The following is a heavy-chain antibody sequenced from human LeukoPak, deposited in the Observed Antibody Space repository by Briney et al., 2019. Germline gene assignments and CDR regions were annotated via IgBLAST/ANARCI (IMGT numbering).Heavy chain of an antibody. CDR3: ARDQNPYYDFWSGPTCNWFDP. J-gene: IGHJ5*02. V-gene: IGHV4-38-2*02. CDR2: IYHSGST. Sequence: SETLSLTCTVSGYSISSGYYWGWIRQPPGKGLEWIGSIYHSGSTYYNPSLKSRVTISVDTSKNQFSLKLSSVTAADTAVYYCARDQNPYYDFWSGPTCNWFDPWGQGTLVTASS. CDR1: GYSISSGYY. D-gene: IGHD3-3*01.